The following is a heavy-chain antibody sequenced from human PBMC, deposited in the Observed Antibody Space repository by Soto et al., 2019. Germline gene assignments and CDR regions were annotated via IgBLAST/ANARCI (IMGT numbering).Heavy chain of an antibody. V-gene: IGHV3-23*01. J-gene: IGHJ4*02. CDR3: AKDGLSDSPSAIDY. CDR2: ISGSGLKT. Sequence: GGSLRLSCAASGFTFTKSGMSWVRQAPGKGLEWVAGISGSGLKTYYADSVQGRFSISRDNSKNSLFLQMNSLSPDDTAIYYCAKDGLSDSPSAIDYWGLGT. CDR1: GFTFTKSG. D-gene: IGHD6-13*01.